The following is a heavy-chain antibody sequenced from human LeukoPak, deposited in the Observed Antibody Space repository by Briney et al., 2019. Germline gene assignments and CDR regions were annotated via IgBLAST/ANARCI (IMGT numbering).Heavy chain of an antibody. V-gene: IGHV4-39*01. D-gene: IGHD3-10*01. CDR1: GGSISSSSYY. Sequence: PETLSLTCTVSGGSISSSSYYWGWIRQPPGKGLEWIGSFYYSGSTYYNPSLKSRVTISVDTSKNQFSLKLSSVTAADTAVYYCANTDDIYYYFDYWGQGTLVTVSS. CDR3: ANTDDIYYYFDY. CDR2: FYYSGST. J-gene: IGHJ4*02.